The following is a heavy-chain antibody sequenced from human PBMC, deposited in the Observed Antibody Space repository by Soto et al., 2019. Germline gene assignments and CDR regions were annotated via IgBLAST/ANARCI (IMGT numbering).Heavy chain of an antibody. V-gene: IGHV1-18*01. CDR1: GYTFTSYG. CDR3: ARDPGFRSDY. D-gene: IGHD3-9*01. Sequence: QVQLVQSGAEVKKPWASVTVSCKASGYTFTSYGISWVRQAPGQGLAWMGWISAYNGNPTDAQKLQGRVTMTTDTSTSTAYMELRSLRSDDTAVYYCARDPGFRSDYWGQGTLVTVSS. CDR2: ISAYNGNP. J-gene: IGHJ4*02.